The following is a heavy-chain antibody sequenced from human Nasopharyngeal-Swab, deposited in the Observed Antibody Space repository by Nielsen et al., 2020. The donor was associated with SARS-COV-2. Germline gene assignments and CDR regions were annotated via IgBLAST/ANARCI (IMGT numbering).Heavy chain of an antibody. J-gene: IGHJ4*02. Sequence: GSLRLSCAAYGGSFSGYYWSWIRQPPGKGLEWIGEINHSGSTNYNPSLKSRVTISVDTSKNQFSLKLSSVTAADTAVYYCARAPTRHYYDSSGYSSWGQRTLVTVSS. CDR3: ARAPTRHYYDSSGYSS. CDR2: INHSGST. V-gene: IGHV4-34*01. CDR1: GGSFSGYY. D-gene: IGHD3-22*01.